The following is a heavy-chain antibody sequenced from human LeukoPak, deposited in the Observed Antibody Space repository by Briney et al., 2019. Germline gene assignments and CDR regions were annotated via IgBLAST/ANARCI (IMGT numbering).Heavy chain of an antibody. CDR1: GYTFTGYY. Sequence: GASVKVSCKPSGYTFTGYYMHWARQAPGQGLAWIGWINPKSGGTTYAQKFQGRVTTTRDTSISTVYMELSRLTSDDTAVYYCARNQYSTSSGGGDYWGQGTLVTVSS. CDR2: INPKSGGT. D-gene: IGHD6-6*01. V-gene: IGHV1-2*02. CDR3: ARNQYSTSSGGGDY. J-gene: IGHJ4*02.